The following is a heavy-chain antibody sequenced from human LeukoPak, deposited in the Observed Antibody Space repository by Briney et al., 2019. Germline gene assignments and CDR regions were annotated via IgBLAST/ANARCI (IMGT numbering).Heavy chain of an antibody. CDR1: GGSFSGYY. Sequence: SETLSLACAVYGGSFSGYYWSWIRQPPGKGLEWIGEINHSGSTNYNPSLKSRVTISVATSKNQFSLKLRSVTAADTAVYYFARPLMLGLHHQNWFDPWGQGTLVTVSS. J-gene: IGHJ5*02. D-gene: IGHD3-10*02. CDR3: ARPLMLGLHHQNWFDP. CDR2: INHSGST. V-gene: IGHV4-34*01.